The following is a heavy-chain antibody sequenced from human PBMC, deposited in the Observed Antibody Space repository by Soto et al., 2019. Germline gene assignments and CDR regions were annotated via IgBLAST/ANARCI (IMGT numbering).Heavy chain of an antibody. V-gene: IGHV4-59*08. Sequence: SQTLSLTCTVSGGSISSYYWSWIRQPPGKGLEWIGYIYYSGSTNYNPSLKSRVTIAIDTSKNQFSLKLSSVTAADTAVYYCARLPILAPFTNYGYMDVWGKGTTVTVSS. CDR1: GGSISSYY. CDR3: ARLPILAPFTNYGYMDV. CDR2: IYYSGST. J-gene: IGHJ6*03. D-gene: IGHD3-9*01.